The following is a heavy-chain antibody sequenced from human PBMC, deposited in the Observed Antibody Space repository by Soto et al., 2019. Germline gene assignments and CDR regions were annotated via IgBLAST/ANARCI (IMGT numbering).Heavy chain of an antibody. CDR3: TTSFYDSSGYYFI. V-gene: IGHV3-15*07. D-gene: IGHD3-22*01. CDR2: IKSKTDGGTT. Sequence: EVQLVESGGGLVKPGGSLRLSCAASGFTFSNAWMNWVRQAPGKGLEWVGRIKSKTDGGTTDYAAPVKGRFTISRDDSKNTLYLQMNSLKTEDTAVYYCTTSFYDSSGYYFIWGQGTLVTVSS. J-gene: IGHJ4*02. CDR1: GFTFSNAW.